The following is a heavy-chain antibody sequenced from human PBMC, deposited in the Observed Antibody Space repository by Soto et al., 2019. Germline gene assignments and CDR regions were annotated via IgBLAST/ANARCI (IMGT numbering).Heavy chain of an antibody. D-gene: IGHD2-2*02. CDR3: ARVYCSSTSCYRGWFDP. V-gene: IGHV1-8*01. Sequence: ASVKVSCKASGYTFTSYDINWVRQATGQGLEWMGWMNPNSGNTGYAQKFQGRVTMTRNTSISTAYMELSSLRSEDTAVYYCARVYCSSTSCYRGWFDPWGQGTLGTVSS. CDR2: MNPNSGNT. CDR1: GYTFTSYD. J-gene: IGHJ5*02.